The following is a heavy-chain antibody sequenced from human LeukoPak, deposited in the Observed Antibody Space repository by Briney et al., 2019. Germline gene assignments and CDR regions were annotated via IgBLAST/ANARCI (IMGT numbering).Heavy chain of an antibody. CDR2: IYYSGST. V-gene: IGHV4-39*07. Sequence: PSETLSLTCTVSGGSISSSSYYWGWIRQPPGTGLEWIGSIYYSGSTYYNPSLKSRVTISVDTSKNQFSLKLSSVTAADTAVYYCARDCFPYDNWFDPWGQGTLVTVSS. CDR3: ARDCFPYDNWFDP. D-gene: IGHD3-3*01. J-gene: IGHJ5*02. CDR1: GGSISSSSYY.